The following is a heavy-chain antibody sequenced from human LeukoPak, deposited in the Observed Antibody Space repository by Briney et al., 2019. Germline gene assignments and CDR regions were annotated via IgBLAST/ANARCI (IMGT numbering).Heavy chain of an antibody. D-gene: IGHD6-19*01. CDR1: XFTFSSYS. Sequence: SCAXXXFTFSSYSMNWVRQAPGKGREWVSSISSSSSYIYYADSVKGRFTISRDNAKNSLYLQMNSLRAEDTAVYYCARDYSSGWYTDYWGQGTLVTVSS. CDR3: ARDYSSGWYTDY. V-gene: IGHV3-21*01. CDR2: ISSSSSYI. J-gene: IGHJ4*02.